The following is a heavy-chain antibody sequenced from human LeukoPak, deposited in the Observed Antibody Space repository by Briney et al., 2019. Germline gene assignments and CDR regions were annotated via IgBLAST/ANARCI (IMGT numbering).Heavy chain of an antibody. Sequence: SETLSLTCTVSGGSISSYYWSWIRQPPGKGLEWIGYIYYSGSINHNPSLKSRVTISVDTSKNQFSLKLSSVTAADTAVYYCARSRGYSYGTTFLDYWGQGTLVTVSS. J-gene: IGHJ4*02. D-gene: IGHD5-18*01. V-gene: IGHV4-59*08. CDR3: ARSRGYSYGTTFLDY. CDR1: GGSISSYY. CDR2: IYYSGSI.